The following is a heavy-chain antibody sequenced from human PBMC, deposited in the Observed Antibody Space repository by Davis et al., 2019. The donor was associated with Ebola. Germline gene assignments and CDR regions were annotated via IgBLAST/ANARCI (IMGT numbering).Heavy chain of an antibody. D-gene: IGHD3-3*01. CDR2: IYFIGIT. Sequence: SETLSLTCTVSGGSIISSSYYWGWIRQPPGKGLEWIGSIYFIGITYSNPSLKSRVTMSVDTSKKQMSLKLSSVTAADTAVYYCARAATYYDFWSGYYHYYYGMDVWGQGTTVTVSS. CDR1: GGSIISSSYY. V-gene: IGHV4-39*01. CDR3: ARAATYYDFWSGYYHYYYGMDV. J-gene: IGHJ6*02.